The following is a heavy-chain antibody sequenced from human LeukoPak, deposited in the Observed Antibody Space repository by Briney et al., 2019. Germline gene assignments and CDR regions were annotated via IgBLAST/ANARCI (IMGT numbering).Heavy chain of an antibody. CDR3: ARWEGNGYYFDY. Sequence: GESLRLSCAASGFTFSSFWMSWVRQAPGKGLEWVANIKQDGSEEYYVDSVKGRFTISRDNAKNSLYLQMNSLRAEDTAVYYCARWEGNGYYFDYRGQGTLVTVSS. V-gene: IGHV3-7*01. D-gene: IGHD3-22*01. CDR2: IKQDGSEE. CDR1: GFTFSSFW. J-gene: IGHJ4*02.